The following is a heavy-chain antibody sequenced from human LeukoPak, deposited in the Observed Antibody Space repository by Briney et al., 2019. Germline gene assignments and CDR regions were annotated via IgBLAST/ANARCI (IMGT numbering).Heavy chain of an antibody. CDR3: AKVGPLSRYSGSYYFFDY. V-gene: IGHV3-23*01. Sequence: GGTLRLSCAASGFTFRTSGMSWVRQAPGKGLEWVSAISGSGGSTYYADSVKGRFTISRDNSKNTLYLQMNSLRAEDTAVYYCAKVGPLSRYSGSYYFFDYWGQGTLVTVSS. D-gene: IGHD1-26*01. J-gene: IGHJ4*02. CDR1: GFTFRTSG. CDR2: ISGSGGST.